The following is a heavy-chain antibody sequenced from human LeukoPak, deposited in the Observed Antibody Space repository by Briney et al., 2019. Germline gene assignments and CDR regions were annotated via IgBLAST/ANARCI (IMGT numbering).Heavy chain of an antibody. D-gene: IGHD1-14*01. CDR1: GFTFSAYA. V-gene: IGHV3-64D*09. CDR2: ISNNGGSS. CDR3: VKITSVAGGDC. Sequence: PGGSLRLSCSASGFTFSAYAMYWVRQAPGKGLEYVSGISNNGGSSFHADSVKGRFTISRDNSKNTLYLQMSSLRAEDTAVYYCVKITSVAGGDCWGQGTRLTVSP. J-gene: IGHJ4*02.